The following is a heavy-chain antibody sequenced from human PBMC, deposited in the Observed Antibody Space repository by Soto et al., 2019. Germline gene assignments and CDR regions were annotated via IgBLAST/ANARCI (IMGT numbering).Heavy chain of an antibody. J-gene: IGHJ4*02. CDR3: AAGVPYQIGAGIYYFDL. CDR1: GFTFSRSA. Sequence: QTQQVQSGPEVKKPGTSVKVSCRTSGFTFSRSAVQWVRQARGQSLDWIGWIVVGSGDTYYLYKFKERVNMTRDMSTSTVYMELSSMTSAETAVYYCAAGVPYQIGAGIYYFDLWGQGTLVTVSS. D-gene: IGHD3-10*01. CDR2: IVVGSGDT. V-gene: IGHV1-58*01.